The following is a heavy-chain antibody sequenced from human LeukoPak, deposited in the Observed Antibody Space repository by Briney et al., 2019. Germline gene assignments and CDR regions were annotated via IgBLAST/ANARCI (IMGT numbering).Heavy chain of an antibody. CDR1: GFTFSSYE. CDR3: AKSRAAGTFYFDY. Sequence: PGGSLRLSCAASGFTFSSYEMNWVRQAPGKGLEWVSYISSSGSTIYYADSVKGRFTISRDNSKNTLYLQMNSLRAEDTAVYYCAKSRAAGTFYFDYWGQGTRVTVSS. CDR2: ISSSGSTI. V-gene: IGHV3-48*03. J-gene: IGHJ4*02. D-gene: IGHD6-13*01.